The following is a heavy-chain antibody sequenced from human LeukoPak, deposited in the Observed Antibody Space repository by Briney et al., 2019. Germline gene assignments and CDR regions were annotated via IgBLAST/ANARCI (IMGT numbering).Heavy chain of an antibody. J-gene: IGHJ3*02. CDR2: ISSSSSYI. Sequence: GGSLRLSCAASGFTFSSYSMNWVRQAPGKGLEWVSSISSSSSYIYYADSVKGRFTISRDNAKNSLYLQMNSLRAEDTAVYYCAGDGGLLPYDAFDIWGQGTMVTVSS. CDR3: AGDGGLLPYDAFDI. D-gene: IGHD2-15*01. V-gene: IGHV3-21*01. CDR1: GFTFSSYS.